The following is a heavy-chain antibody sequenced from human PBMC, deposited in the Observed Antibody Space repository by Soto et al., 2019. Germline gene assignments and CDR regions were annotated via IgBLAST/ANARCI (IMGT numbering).Heavy chain of an antibody. V-gene: IGHV4-4*07. J-gene: IGHJ5*02. D-gene: IGHD3-3*01. CDR2: IYPSGTT. CDR1: GGSISNYY. CDR3: ARGQRFSDWFDP. Sequence: SETLSLTCTVSGGSISNYYWSWIRQPAGKGLEWIGRIYPSGTTTYNPSLTSRVTMSVDTSRNQFSLRLLSVTDADTAVYYCARGQRFSDWFDPWGQGTLVTVSS.